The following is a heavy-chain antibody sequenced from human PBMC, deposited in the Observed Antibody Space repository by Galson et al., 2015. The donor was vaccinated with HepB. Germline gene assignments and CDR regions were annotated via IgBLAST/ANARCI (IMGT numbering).Heavy chain of an antibody. Sequence: SVKVSCKVSGYTLTELSMHWVRQAPGKGLEWMGGFDPEDGETIYAQKFQGRVTMTTDTSTSTAYMELRSLRSDDTAVYYCARSVVVVPAATPSYYYYGMDVWGQGTTVTVSS. D-gene: IGHD2-2*02. CDR3: ARSVVVVPAATPSYYYYGMDV. CDR1: GYTLTELS. V-gene: IGHV1-24*01. J-gene: IGHJ6*02. CDR2: FDPEDGET.